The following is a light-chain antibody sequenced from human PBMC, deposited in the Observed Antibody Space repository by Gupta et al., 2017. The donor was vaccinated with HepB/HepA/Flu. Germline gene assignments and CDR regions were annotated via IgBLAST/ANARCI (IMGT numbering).Light chain of an antibody. J-gene: IGKJ1*01. V-gene: IGKV1-17*01. CDR1: QDIRNN. CDR3: RQENTFPWT. Sequence: DIQMTQSPSSLSASVGDRVTITCRASQDIRNNLGWYQQKAGTVPKCLIYAAFTLQTGVPSRFSGSTVGTEFTLTVSGLQREDFATYYCRQENTFPWTFGQGTKVEIK. CDR2: AAF.